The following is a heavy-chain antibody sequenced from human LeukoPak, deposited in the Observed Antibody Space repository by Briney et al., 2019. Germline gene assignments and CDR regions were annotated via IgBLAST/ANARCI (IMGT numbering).Heavy chain of an antibody. V-gene: IGHV3-21*01. CDR1: GFTFSSYW. J-gene: IGHJ4*02. CDR3: ARDYGGNSDY. D-gene: IGHD4-23*01. CDR2: ITSSSAYI. Sequence: PGGSLRLSCAASGFTFSSYWMHWVRQAPGKGLEWVSSITSSSAYIYYADSVKGRFTISRDNAKKSLYLQMSSLRAEDTAVYYCARDYGGNSDYWGQRALVTVSS.